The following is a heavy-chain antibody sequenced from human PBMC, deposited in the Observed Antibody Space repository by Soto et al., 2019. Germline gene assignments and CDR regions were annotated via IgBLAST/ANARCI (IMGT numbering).Heavy chain of an antibody. J-gene: IGHJ4*02. CDR1: GESFSGHI. CDR3: ARGLITGSHYSGGWYYFDS. D-gene: IGHD6-19*01. V-gene: IGHV4-34*01. CDR2: INHSGSA. Sequence: SETLSLTCAVYGESFSGHIWTWIRQTPGKGLQWIGQINHSGSASYNPSLKSRVTISVHTSNSQFSLELSSVTAADTAVYYCARGLITGSHYSGGWYYFDSWGRGTLVTVSS.